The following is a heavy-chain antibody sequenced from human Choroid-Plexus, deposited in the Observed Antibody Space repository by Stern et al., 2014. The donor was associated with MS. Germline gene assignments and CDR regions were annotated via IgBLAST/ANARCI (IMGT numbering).Heavy chain of an antibody. J-gene: IGHJ5*02. D-gene: IGHD2/OR15-2a*01. V-gene: IGHV3-30*18. CDR3: AKDRQYLTYFFDH. Sequence: VQLVESGGGVVQPGRPLRLSCVASGFTFGSCAMHWVRQAPGKGLAWVAGVSDDGSNKYYADSVKGRFTISRDNSQNTLYIQMSSLRPEDTAVYYCAKDRQYLTYFFDHWGQGSLVTVSS. CDR1: GFTFGSCA. CDR2: VSDDGSNK.